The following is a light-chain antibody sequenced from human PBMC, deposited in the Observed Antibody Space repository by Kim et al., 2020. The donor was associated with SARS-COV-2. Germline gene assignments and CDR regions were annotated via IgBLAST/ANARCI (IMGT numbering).Light chain of an antibody. V-gene: IGKV4-1*01. CDR1: QSVLYSSNNKNY. CDR3: QQYYSTLPYS. CDR2: WAS. Sequence: ATINCKSSQSVLYSSNNKNYLAWYQQKSGQPPKLLIYWASTRESGVPDRFSGSGSGTDFTLTISSLQAEDVAVYYCQQYYSTLPYSFGQGTKLEI. J-gene: IGKJ2*03.